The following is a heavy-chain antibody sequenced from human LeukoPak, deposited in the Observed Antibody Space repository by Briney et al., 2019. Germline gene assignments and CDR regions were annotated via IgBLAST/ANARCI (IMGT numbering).Heavy chain of an antibody. CDR2: IYWDDDK. J-gene: IGHJ4*02. Sequence: ESGPTLVNPTQTLTLTCTFSGFSLSTSGVGVGWIRQPPGKALEWLALIYWDDDKRYSPSLKSRLTITKDTSKNQVVLTMTNMDPVDTATYYCAHIGLSYDSSGFDFDYWGQGTLVTVSS. V-gene: IGHV2-5*02. CDR3: AHIGLSYDSSGFDFDY. CDR1: GFSLSTSGVG. D-gene: IGHD3-22*01.